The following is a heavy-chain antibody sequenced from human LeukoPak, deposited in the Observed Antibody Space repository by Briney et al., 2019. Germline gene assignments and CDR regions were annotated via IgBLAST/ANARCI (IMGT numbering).Heavy chain of an antibody. V-gene: IGHV4-34*01. CDR2: INHSGST. CDR3: ARHGYSNYVDY. CDR1: GGSFSGYY. J-gene: IGHJ4*02. Sequence: PSETLSLTCAVYGGSFSGYYWSWIRQPPGKGLEWIGEINHSGSTNYNPSLKSRVTISVDTSKNQFSLKLSSVTAADTAVYYCARHGYSNYVDYWGQGTLVTVSS. D-gene: IGHD4-11*01.